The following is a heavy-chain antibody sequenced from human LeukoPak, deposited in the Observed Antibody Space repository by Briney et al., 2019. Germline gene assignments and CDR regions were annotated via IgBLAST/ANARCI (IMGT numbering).Heavy chain of an antibody. Sequence: PSETLSLTCTVSGGSISSYYWSWIRQPPGKGLEWIGRIYTSGSTNYNPSLKSRVTMSVDTSKNQFSLKLSSVTAADTAVYYCARVGSLDYGDYVWVFDYWGQGTLVTVSS. V-gene: IGHV4-4*07. CDR2: IYTSGST. CDR1: GGSISSYY. J-gene: IGHJ4*02. D-gene: IGHD4-17*01. CDR3: ARVGSLDYGDYVWVFDY.